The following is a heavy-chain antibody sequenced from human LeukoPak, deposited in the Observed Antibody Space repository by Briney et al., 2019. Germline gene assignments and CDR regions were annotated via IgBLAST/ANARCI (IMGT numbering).Heavy chain of an antibody. V-gene: IGHV1-2*02. Sequence: ASVKVSFKASGYTVTGYYMHWVRQAPGQGLEWMGWINPNSCGTNYAQKFQARVSMTRDTSISTAYMELSRLRSDDTAVYYCARRGALSGYVDYWGQGTLVTVSS. D-gene: IGHD5-12*01. CDR1: GYTVTGYY. CDR3: ARRGALSGYVDY. J-gene: IGHJ4*02. CDR2: INPNSCGT.